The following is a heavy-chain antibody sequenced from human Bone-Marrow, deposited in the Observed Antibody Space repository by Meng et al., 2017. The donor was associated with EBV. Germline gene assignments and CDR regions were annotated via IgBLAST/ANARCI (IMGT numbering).Heavy chain of an antibody. D-gene: IGHD4-17*01. Sequence: LPRQGSGPGLVKPSDTLSLSCTVSGGSISSSSYYWGWIRQPPGKGLEWIESIYYSGSTYYNPSLKSRVTISVDTSKNQFSLKLNSVTAADTAVYFCARHDRLGDYGVSWGQGTLVTVSS. CDR1: GGSISSSSYY. J-gene: IGHJ5*02. CDR3: ARHDRLGDYGVS. CDR2: IYYSGST. V-gene: IGHV4-39*01.